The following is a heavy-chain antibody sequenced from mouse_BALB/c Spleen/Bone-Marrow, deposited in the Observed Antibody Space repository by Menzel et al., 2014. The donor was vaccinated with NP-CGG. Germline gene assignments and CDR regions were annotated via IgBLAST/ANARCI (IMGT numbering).Heavy chain of an antibody. J-gene: IGHJ4*01. Sequence: VHVKQSGAELVKPGASVKLSCTASGFDIKDTYIHWVKQRPEQGLEWIGRIDPANGNTKYDPKFQGKATITADTSSNTAYLQLNSLTSEDTAVYYCARGIPYYPMDYWGQGTSVTVSS. CDR1: GFDIKDTY. CDR2: IDPANGNT. CDR3: ARGIPYYPMDY. D-gene: IGHD5-1-1*01. V-gene: IGHV14-3*02.